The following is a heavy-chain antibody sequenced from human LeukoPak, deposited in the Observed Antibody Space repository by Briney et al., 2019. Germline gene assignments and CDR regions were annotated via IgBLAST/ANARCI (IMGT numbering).Heavy chain of an antibody. CDR1: GGSISSGDYY. J-gene: IGHJ4*02. Sequence: PPQTLSLTCTVSGGSISSGDYYWSWIRQPPGKGLEWIGYIYYSGSTYYNPSLKSRVTISVDTSKNQFSLKLSSVTAADTAVYYCASRSSNHYDILTGYPFDYWGQGTLVTVSS. V-gene: IGHV4-30-4*08. CDR2: IYYSGST. CDR3: ASRSSNHYDILTGYPFDY. D-gene: IGHD3-9*01.